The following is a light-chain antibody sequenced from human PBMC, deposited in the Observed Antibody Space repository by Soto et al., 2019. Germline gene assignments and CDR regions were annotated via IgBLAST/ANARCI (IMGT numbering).Light chain of an antibody. V-gene: IGLV2-23*01. Sequence: QSVLTQPPSASGSPGQSVTISCTGTSSDVGSYNFVSWYQQHPGKTPKVIIYEGTKRPAGVSDRLSGSKSGNTASLTISGLQAEDEADYYCCSYAGNGTLKFGGGTKLTVL. J-gene: IGLJ2*01. CDR1: SSDVGSYNF. CDR2: EGT. CDR3: CSYAGNGTLK.